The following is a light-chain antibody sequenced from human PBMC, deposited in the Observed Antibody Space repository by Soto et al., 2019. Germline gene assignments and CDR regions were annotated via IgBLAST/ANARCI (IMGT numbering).Light chain of an antibody. CDR1: QSVSSN. CDR3: HQRQSWPRT. J-gene: IGKJ1*01. V-gene: IGKV3D-15*01. Sequence: EIGMTQSPATLSVSPGERATLSCRASQSVSSNLAWYQQKPGQAPRLLIYGASTRAAGIPARFSASGSGTDFTLTISDVQPEDFALYYCHQRQSWPRTFGQGTKVDIK. CDR2: GAS.